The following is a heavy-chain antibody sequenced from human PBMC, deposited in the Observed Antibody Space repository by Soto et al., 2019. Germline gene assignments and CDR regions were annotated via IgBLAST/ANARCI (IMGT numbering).Heavy chain of an antibody. CDR2: IHYRGYT. V-gene: IGHV4-30-4*01. J-gene: IGHJ4*02. D-gene: IGHD2-8*01. Sequence: PSETLSLTCTVSGGSISSNDYYWSWIRQPPGKGLEWIGYIHYRGYTYYNPSLKSRVSILVDTSKKQFSLTLSSVTAADTAVYYCARRSMLRLNFFDYWGRGTLVTVSS. CDR3: ARRSMLRLNFFDY. CDR1: GGSISSNDYY.